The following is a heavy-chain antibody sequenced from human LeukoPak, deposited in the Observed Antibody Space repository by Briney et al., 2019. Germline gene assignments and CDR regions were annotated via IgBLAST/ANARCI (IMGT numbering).Heavy chain of an antibody. J-gene: IGHJ4*02. Sequence: GSLRLSCAASGFTFSSYAMSGIRQPAGKGLEWIGRIYTSGSTNYNPSLKSRVTISVDKSKNQFSLKLSSVTAADTAVYYCASSRITMVRGGGGRIDYWGQGTLVTVSS. CDR2: IYTSGST. CDR3: ASSRITMVRGGGGRIDY. CDR1: GFTFSSYA. V-gene: IGHV4-4*07. D-gene: IGHD3-10*01.